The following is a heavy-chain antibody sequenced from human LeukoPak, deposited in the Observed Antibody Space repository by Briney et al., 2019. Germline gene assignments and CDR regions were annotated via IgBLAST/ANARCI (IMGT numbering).Heavy chain of an antibody. CDR2: ISGSGGST. V-gene: IGHV3-23*01. CDR3: AKDLTMIVVVTTTSRGDY. D-gene: IGHD3-22*01. CDR1: GFTFSSYA. Sequence: GGSLRLSCAASGFTFSSYAMSWVRQAPGKGLEWVSAISGSGGSTYYADSVKGRFTISRDNSKNTLYLQMNSPRAEDTAVYYCAKDLTMIVVVTTTSRGDYWGQGTLVTVSS. J-gene: IGHJ4*02.